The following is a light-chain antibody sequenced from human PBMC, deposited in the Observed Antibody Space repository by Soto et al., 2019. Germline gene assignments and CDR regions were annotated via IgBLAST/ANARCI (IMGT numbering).Light chain of an antibody. CDR2: DAS. J-gene: IGKJ1*01. CDR1: QSISTR. V-gene: IGKV1-5*01. Sequence: DMQMTRSPSTVSASVGDGGTSAVRASQSISTRLAWYQQKPGKAPKLLIYDASSLESGVPSRFSGSASGTEFTLTISSLQPDDFATYYCQQYNSYSEAFGQGTKVDIK. CDR3: QQYNSYSEA.